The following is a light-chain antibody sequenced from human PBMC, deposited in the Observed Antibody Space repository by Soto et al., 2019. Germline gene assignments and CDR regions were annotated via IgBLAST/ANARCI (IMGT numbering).Light chain of an antibody. CDR1: QSVSSN. CDR3: QHYNHWPPWT. CDR2: GAS. V-gene: IGKV3-15*01. J-gene: IGKJ1*01. Sequence: EIVMAQSPATLSVSPGEGAALSCRASQSVSSNLAWYQQKPGQAPRLLIYGASTRATGVPARFSGSGSGTEFTLTISSLQSEDSVVYYCQHYNHWPPWTFGQGTKVEIK.